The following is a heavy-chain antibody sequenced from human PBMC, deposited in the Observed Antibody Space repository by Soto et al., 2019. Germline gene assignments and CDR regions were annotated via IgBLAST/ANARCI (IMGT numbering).Heavy chain of an antibody. D-gene: IGHD6-6*01. CDR2: ISAYNGNT. Sequence: ASVKVSCKASGYTFTSYGISWVRQAPGQGLEWMGWISAYNGNTNYAQKLQGRVTMTTDTSTSTAYMELRSLRSDDTAVYYCARDFGGYSSSPHYPAYWGQGTLVTVSS. J-gene: IGHJ4*02. CDR1: GYTFTSYG. V-gene: IGHV1-18*01. CDR3: ARDFGGYSSSPHYPAY.